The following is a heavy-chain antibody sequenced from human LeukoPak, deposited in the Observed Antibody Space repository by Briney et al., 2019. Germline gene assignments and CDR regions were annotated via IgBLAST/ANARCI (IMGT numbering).Heavy chain of an antibody. D-gene: IGHD2/OR15-2a*01. CDR3: AREGGLSRYYYYMDV. CDR1: GFTFSSYW. CDR2: INQDGSEK. V-gene: IGHV3-7*01. Sequence: GGSLRLSCAASGFTFSSYWMSWVRQAPGKGLEGVANINQDGSEKYYVDSVKGRFTISRDNAKNSLYLQMNSLRAEDTAVYYCAREGGLSRYYYYMDVWGKGTTVTVSS. J-gene: IGHJ6*03.